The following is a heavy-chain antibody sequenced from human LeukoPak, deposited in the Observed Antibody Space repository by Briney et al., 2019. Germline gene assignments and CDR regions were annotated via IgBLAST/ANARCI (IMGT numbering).Heavy chain of an antibody. J-gene: IGHJ4*02. CDR3: AKEAPGYCSSTGCYYPPDFDY. V-gene: IGHV3-21*01. CDR1: GFTFSSYS. D-gene: IGHD2-2*01. Sequence: PGGSLRLSCAASGFTFSSYSMNWVRQAPGKGLEWVSSISGSSSYIYYADSVKGRFTISRDNAKNSLYLQMNSLRAEDTAVYYCAKEAPGYCSSTGCYYPPDFDYWGQGTLVTVSS. CDR2: ISGSSSYI.